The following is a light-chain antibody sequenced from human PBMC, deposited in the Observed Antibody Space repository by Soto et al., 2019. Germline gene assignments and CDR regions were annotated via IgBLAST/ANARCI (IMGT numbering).Light chain of an antibody. CDR3: TLYGGNDSWG. Sequence: QSVLKQPPSASGSPGQSVTIACTGTSSDVGAYKYVSWYQQYPGKAPKLMIYEVSKRPSGVPDRFSGSKSGNTASPTVSGLQAEDEADYYRTLYGGNDSWGFGGGTKLTVL. V-gene: IGLV2-8*01. CDR2: EVS. J-gene: IGLJ3*02. CDR1: SSDVGAYKY.